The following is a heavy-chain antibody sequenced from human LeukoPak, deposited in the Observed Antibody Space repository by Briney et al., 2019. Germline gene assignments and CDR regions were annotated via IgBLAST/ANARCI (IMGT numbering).Heavy chain of an antibody. J-gene: IGHJ4*02. V-gene: IGHV3-23*01. D-gene: IGHD6-19*01. CDR2: ISSRGET. CDR3: AKDGISMAGLDY. Sequence: GGSLRLSCAASGFTFSNHAMTWVRQAPGKGLEWVSSISSRGETYYADSVKGRFTISRDNSKNTLYLQMNSLRAEDTALYYCAKDGISMAGLDYWGQGTLVTVSS. CDR1: GFTFSNHA.